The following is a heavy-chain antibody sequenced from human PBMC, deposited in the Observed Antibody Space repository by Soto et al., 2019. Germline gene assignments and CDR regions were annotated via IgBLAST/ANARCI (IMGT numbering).Heavy chain of an antibody. D-gene: IGHD3-3*01. V-gene: IGHV1-69*01. CDR3: ARDRAESITVVGVVTSYYCDY. Sequence: QVQLVQSGAEVKKPGSSVKVSCKASGGTFSSYAISWVRQAPGQGLEWMGGIIPIFGTANYAQKFQGRVTITADEAASTAYMELSSMRSADTAVYYCARDRAESITVVGVVTSYYCDYWGQGTLVTVSS. CDR2: IIPIFGTA. J-gene: IGHJ4*02. CDR1: GGTFSSYA.